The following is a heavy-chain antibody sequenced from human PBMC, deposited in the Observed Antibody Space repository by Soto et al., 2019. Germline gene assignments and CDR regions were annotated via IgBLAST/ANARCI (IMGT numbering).Heavy chain of an antibody. D-gene: IGHD3-3*01. Sequence: GGSLRRSCAASGFIFNTYSMDWGRQAPGKGLEWVASISPSGSYMYYGDSLKGRFTVSRDNAKNSLYLQMDSLRADDTAIYYCARFGLVTFDCWGQGTLVTVSS. V-gene: IGHV3-21*01. CDR2: ISPSGSYM. CDR3: ARFGLVTFDC. CDR1: GFIFNTYS. J-gene: IGHJ4*02.